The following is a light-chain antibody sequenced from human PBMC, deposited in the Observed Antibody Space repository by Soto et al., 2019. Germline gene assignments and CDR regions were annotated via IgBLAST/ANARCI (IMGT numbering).Light chain of an antibody. Sequence: DIQMTQSPSSLSASVGDRVTITCRPSQSISSYLNWYQQKPGTPPKLLIYITSTLQSGVPSRFSGSGSGTEFTLTISSLQPDDFATYYCQHYNSYSEAFGQGTKVDIK. V-gene: IGKV1-9*01. CDR2: ITS. CDR3: QHYNSYSEA. J-gene: IGKJ1*01. CDR1: QSISSY.